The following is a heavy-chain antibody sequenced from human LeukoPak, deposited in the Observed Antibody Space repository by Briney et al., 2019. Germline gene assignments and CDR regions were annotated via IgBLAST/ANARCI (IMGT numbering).Heavy chain of an antibody. D-gene: IGHD3-22*01. CDR1: GGSISSSSCY. V-gene: IGHV4-39*07. Sequence: SETLSLTCTVSGGSISSSSCYWGWIRQPPGKGLEWIGSIYYSGSTYYNPSLKSRVTISVDTSKNQFSLKLSSVTAADTAVYYCASLDYYDSSGYYPDYWGQGTLVTVSS. CDR2: IYYSGST. J-gene: IGHJ4*02. CDR3: ASLDYYDSSGYYPDY.